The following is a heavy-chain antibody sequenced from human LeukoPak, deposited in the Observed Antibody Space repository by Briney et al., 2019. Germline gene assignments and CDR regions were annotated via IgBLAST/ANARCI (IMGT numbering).Heavy chain of an antibody. CDR1: GGSFSGYY. D-gene: IGHD6-19*01. J-gene: IGHJ4*02. CDR2: INHSGST. Sequence: SETLSLTCAVYGGSFSGYYWSWIRQPPGKGLEWLGEINHSGSTNYNPSLKSRVTISVDTSKNQFSLKLSSVTAADTAVYYCARGRGIAVAAPTDYWGQGTLVTVSS. CDR3: ARGRGIAVAAPTDY. V-gene: IGHV4-34*01.